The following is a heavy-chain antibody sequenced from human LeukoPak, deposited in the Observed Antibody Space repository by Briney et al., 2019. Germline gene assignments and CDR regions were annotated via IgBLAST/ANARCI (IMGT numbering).Heavy chain of an antibody. D-gene: IGHD3-22*01. J-gene: IGHJ3*02. CDR2: INSDGSST. V-gene: IGHV3-74*01. Sequence: PGGSLRLSCAASGFTFSSYWMHWVRQAPGKGLVWVSRINSDGSSTSYADSVKGRFTISRDNSKNTLYLQMNSLRAEDTAVYYCAKDLRHDSSGYYESDAFDIWGQGTMVTVSS. CDR3: AKDLRHDSSGYYESDAFDI. CDR1: GFTFSSYW.